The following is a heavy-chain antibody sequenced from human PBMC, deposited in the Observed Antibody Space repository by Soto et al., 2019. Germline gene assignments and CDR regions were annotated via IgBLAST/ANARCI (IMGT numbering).Heavy chain of an antibody. V-gene: IGHV4-39*01. CDR2: IYYSGST. Sequence: SETLSLTCPVSGGTISSSSYYWGWIRQPPGKGLEWIGSIYYSGSTYYNPSLKSRVTISVDTSKNQFSLKLSSVTAADTAVYYCARSPDYYDSSGSSWFDPWGQGTLVTVSS. CDR1: GGTISSSSYY. D-gene: IGHD3-22*01. CDR3: ARSPDYYDSSGSSWFDP. J-gene: IGHJ5*02.